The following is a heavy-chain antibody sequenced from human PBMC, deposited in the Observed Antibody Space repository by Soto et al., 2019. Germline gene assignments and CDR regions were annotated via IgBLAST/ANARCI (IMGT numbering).Heavy chain of an antibody. V-gene: IGHV3-30*18. CDR3: AKETYSGPLDY. D-gene: IGHD2-15*01. Sequence: QVQLVESGGGVVQPGRSLRLSCAASGFTFSSYGMHWVRQAPGKGLEWVAVISYVGSNKYYADSVKGRFTISRDNSKNTLYLQMNSLRAEDTAVYYCAKETYSGPLDYWGQGTLVTVSS. CDR2: ISYVGSNK. J-gene: IGHJ4*02. CDR1: GFTFSSYG.